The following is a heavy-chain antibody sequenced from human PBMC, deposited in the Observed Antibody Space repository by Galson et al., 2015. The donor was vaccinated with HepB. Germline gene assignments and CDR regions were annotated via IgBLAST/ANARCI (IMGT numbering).Heavy chain of an antibody. V-gene: IGHV3-23*01. CDR1: GFIFSGHG. Sequence: SLRLSCAGSGFIFSGHGMTWVRQASGKGLEWVSNISANARGTDYADTVKGRFTISRDNSRNTRYLQMNRIRVEDAAIYYCARRFLNSGTHDYWGQGTLVTVSS. J-gene: IGHJ4*02. CDR2: ISANARGT. D-gene: IGHD1-7*01. CDR3: ARRFLNSGTHDY.